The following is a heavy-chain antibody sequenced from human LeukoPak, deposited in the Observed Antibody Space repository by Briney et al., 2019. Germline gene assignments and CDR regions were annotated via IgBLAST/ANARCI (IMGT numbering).Heavy chain of an antibody. J-gene: IGHJ4*02. CDR1: GFTFSTYA. CDR3: AKEAQDCSGRGCYSSYFDF. D-gene: IGHD2-15*01. CDR2: ISNNGRNK. V-gene: IGHV3-30*04. Sequence: QPGRSLRLSCAASGFTFSTYAIHWVRQAPGKGLEGVAFISNNGRNKDYAGSVEGRLTISRDNSKNTLYLQMSSLRVEDTAMYYCAKEAQDCSGRGCYSSYFDFWGQGSLVTVSS.